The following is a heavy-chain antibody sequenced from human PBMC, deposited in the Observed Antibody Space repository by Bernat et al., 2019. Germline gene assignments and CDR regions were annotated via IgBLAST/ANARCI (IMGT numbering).Heavy chain of an antibody. D-gene: IGHD6-19*01. CDR2: ISTSSSTI. CDR1: GFTFSSYS. J-gene: IGHJ3*02. CDR3: ARAQAGGQWAFDI. Sequence: EVQLVESGGGLEQPGGSLRLSCAASGFTFSSYSMNWVRQAPGKGLEWVSYISTSSSTIYYADSVKGRFTISRDNAKNSLYLQMNSLRAEDTAVYYCARAQAGGQWAFDIWGQGTMVTVSS. V-gene: IGHV3-48*01.